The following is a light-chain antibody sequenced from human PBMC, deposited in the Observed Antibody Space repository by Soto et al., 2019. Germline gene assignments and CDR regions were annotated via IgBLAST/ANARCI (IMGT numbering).Light chain of an antibody. J-gene: IGLJ3*02. Sequence: QSVLTQPASVSGSPGQSITISCTGTSSDVGCYDYVSWYQQHPGKVPKLIISEVTTRPSGVSDRFSGSKSGNTASLTISRLPAEDEAHYYCSSYTTAYTQVFGGGTQLTVL. V-gene: IGLV2-14*01. CDR2: EVT. CDR3: SSYTTAYTQV. CDR1: SSDVGCYDY.